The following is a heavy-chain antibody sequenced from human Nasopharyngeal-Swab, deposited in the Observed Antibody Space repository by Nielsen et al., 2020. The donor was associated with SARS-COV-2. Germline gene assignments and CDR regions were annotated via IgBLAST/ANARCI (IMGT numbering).Heavy chain of an antibody. J-gene: IGHJ4*02. CDR2: ITSGNSV. V-gene: IGHV3-48*04. CDR1: GFTFSPYT. Sequence: GESLKISCATSGFTFSPYTMTWVRQAPGKGLQWISYITSGNSVKYADSVRGRFTISRDNATNSLYLQMNSLTAEDTAVYYCARERGGGYGDYWGQGTLVTVSS. CDR3: ARERGGGYGDY. D-gene: IGHD5-12*01.